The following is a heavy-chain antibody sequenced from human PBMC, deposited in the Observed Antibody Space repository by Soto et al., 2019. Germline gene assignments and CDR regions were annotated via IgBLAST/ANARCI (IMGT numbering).Heavy chain of an antibody. CDR3: GRKAYGDYGGMDV. V-gene: IGHV3-21*01. CDR2: IGSSSNYI. D-gene: IGHD4-17*01. J-gene: IGHJ6*02. CDR1: GFTFSSYS. Sequence: EVHLVESGGGLVKPGGSRRLSCVASGFTFSSYSMNWVRQAPGKGLEWVSSIGSSSNYIYYADSVKGRFTISRDNAKNSLYLQMNSLRAEDTAVYYCGRKAYGDYGGMDVWGQGTTVTVSS.